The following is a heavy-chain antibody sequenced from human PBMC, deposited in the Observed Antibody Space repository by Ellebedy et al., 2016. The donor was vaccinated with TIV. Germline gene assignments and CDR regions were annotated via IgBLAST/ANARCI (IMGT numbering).Heavy chain of an antibody. J-gene: IGHJ4*02. CDR1: GGSMAGYS. CDR3: AREKKQWLGHYFFDL. V-gene: IGHV4-59*01. Sequence: MPSETLSLTCSVSGGSMAGYSWAWIRQSPGNGLEWIGEIHHSGNTIYNPSLKSRVNISLDISRTHFSLELNSVTAADTAIYFCAREKKQWLGHYFFDLWGQGSLVAVAS. D-gene: IGHD6-19*01. CDR2: IHHSGNT.